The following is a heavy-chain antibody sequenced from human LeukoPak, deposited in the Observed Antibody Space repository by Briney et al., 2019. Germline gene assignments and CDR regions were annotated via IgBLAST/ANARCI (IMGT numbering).Heavy chain of an antibody. D-gene: IGHD3-22*01. CDR1: GGTFSSYA. J-gene: IGHJ3*02. CDR2: IIPIFGTA. Sequence: AASVKVSCKASGGTFSSYAISWVRQAPGQGLEWMGGIIPIFGTANYAQKFQGRVTITADDSTSTAYMELSSLRSEDTAVYYCARQAQGRGPAITMIVGHDAFDIWGQGTMVTVSS. V-gene: IGHV1-69*13. CDR3: ARQAQGRGPAITMIVGHDAFDI.